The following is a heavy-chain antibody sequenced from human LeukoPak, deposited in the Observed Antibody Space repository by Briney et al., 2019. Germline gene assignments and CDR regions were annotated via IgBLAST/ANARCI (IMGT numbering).Heavy chain of an antibody. CDR2: ISGSSSYI. J-gene: IGHJ4*02. Sequence: PGGSLRLSCAASGFTFSSYSMNWVRQAPGKGLEWVSSISGSSSYIYYADSVKGRFTISRDNAKNSLYLQMNSLRAEDTAVYYCARVATFGVVIGFDYWGQGTLVTVSS. V-gene: IGHV3-21*01. D-gene: IGHD3-3*01. CDR1: GFTFSSYS. CDR3: ARVATFGVVIGFDY.